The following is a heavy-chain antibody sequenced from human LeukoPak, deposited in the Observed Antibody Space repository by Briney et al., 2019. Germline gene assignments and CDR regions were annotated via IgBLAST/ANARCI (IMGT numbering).Heavy chain of an antibody. V-gene: IGHV1-69*04. CDR1: GGTFSSYA. Sequence: GASVKVSCKASGGTFSSYAISWVRQAPGQGLEWMGRIIPILGIANYAQKFQGRVTITADKSTSTAYMELSSLRSEDTAVYYCASHYYDFWSGPLPDAEYFQHWGQGTLVTVSS. J-gene: IGHJ1*01. D-gene: IGHD3-3*01. CDR2: IIPILGIA. CDR3: ASHYYDFWSGPLPDAEYFQH.